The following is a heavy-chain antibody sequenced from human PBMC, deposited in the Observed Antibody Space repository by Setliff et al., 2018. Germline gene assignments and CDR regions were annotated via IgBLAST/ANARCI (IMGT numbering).Heavy chain of an antibody. Sequence: PSETLSLTCAVYGGSFSGYYWSWIRQPPGKGLEWIGEINHSGSTNYNPSLKSRVTISVDTSKSQFSLKLSSVTAADTAVYYCARGRRGVVKWGYYYYYGMDVWGQGTTVTVSS. CDR1: GGSFSGYY. D-gene: IGHD3-3*01. V-gene: IGHV4-34*01. J-gene: IGHJ6*02. CDR2: INHSGST. CDR3: ARGRRGVVKWGYYYYYGMDV.